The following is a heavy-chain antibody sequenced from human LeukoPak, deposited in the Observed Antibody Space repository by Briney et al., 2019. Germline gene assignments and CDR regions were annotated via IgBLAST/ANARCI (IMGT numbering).Heavy chain of an antibody. V-gene: IGHV3-30*18. CDR3: AKTPQWSNYFDY. CDR2: ISYDGSNK. Sequence: PGGSLRLSCAASGFTFSSYGMHWVRQAPGKGLEWVAVISYDGSNKYYADSVKGRFTISRDNSKNTLYLQMNSLRAEDTAVYYCAKTPQWSNYFDYWGQGTLVTVSS. D-gene: IGHD6-19*01. J-gene: IGHJ4*02. CDR1: GFTFSSYG.